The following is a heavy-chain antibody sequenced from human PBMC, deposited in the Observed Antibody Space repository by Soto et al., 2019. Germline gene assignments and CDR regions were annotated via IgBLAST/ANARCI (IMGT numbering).Heavy chain of an antibody. CDR3: GRLLLVGATTNFGC. V-gene: IGHV4-4*02. CDR1: GGSISSSNW. CDR2: IYHSGSS. D-gene: IGHD1-26*01. J-gene: IGHJ4*02. Sequence: QVQLQESGPGLVKPSGTLSLTCAVSGGSISSSNWCSWVRQSPGKGLEWIGEIYHSGSSNYNPSLKSRVTISIDKSKNQFSLKLSSVTAADTAMYYCGRLLLVGATTNFGCWGQGTLVTVAS.